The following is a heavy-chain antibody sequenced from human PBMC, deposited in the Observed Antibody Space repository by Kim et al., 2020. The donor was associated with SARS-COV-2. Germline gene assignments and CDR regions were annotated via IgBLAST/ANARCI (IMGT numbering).Heavy chain of an antibody. Sequence: ASVKVSCKASGYTFTSYAMHWVRQAPGQRLEWLGWINAGNGNTKYSQKLQGRVNITRDTSASTAYMELSSLRSEDTAVYYCARDSYYDIFRYYYYYMDVWGKGTPVTVSS. CDR1: GYTFTSYA. CDR3: ARDSYYDIFRYYYYYMDV. J-gene: IGHJ6*03. D-gene: IGHD3-9*01. V-gene: IGHV1-3*01. CDR2: INAGNGNT.